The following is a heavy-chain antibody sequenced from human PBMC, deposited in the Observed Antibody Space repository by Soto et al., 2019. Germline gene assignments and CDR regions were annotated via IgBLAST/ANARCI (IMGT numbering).Heavy chain of an antibody. D-gene: IGHD6-19*01. J-gene: IGHJ4*02. CDR3: ARRVSSGGWSLVDY. CDR1: GGSFSDYY. CDR2: INHSGDT. Sequence: QVQLQQWGAGLLKPSETLSLTCAVYGGSFSDYYWSRIRQPPGKGLEWIGEINHSGDTNYNPYLKSRVTISVNMSKSQCSLKLSSVTAADTAVYYCARRVSSGGWSLVDYWGQGNRVTVSS. V-gene: IGHV4-34*01.